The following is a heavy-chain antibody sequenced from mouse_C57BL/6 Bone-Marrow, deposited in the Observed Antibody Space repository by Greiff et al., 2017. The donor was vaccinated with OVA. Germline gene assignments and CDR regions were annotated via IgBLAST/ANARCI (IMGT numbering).Heavy chain of an antibody. CDR2: ISDGGSYT. D-gene: IGHD2-2*01. Sequence: EVHLVESGGGLVKPGGSLKLSCAASGFTFSSYAMSWVRQTPEKRLEWVATISDGGSYTYYPDNVKGRFTISRDNAKNNLYLQMSHLKSEDTAMYYCARVPYGYDGTFDYWGQGTTLTVSS. CDR1: GFTFSSYA. CDR3: ARVPYGYDGTFDY. J-gene: IGHJ2*01. V-gene: IGHV5-4*01.